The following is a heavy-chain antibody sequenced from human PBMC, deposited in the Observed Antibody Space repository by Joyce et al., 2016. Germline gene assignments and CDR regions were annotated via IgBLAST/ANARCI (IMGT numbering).Heavy chain of an antibody. Sequence: QLQLQESGPGLVKPSETLSLTCTVSDDSISSSSYVWGWIGHPPGKGLEWIGLIYYSGGTYYTPSRKSRVTISVDTSKKQFSLSLSSVTAADTAIYYGARGLDRFDYWGQGTLVTVSS. CDR3: ARGLDRFDY. J-gene: IGHJ4*02. D-gene: IGHD6-19*01. CDR1: DDSISSSSYV. V-gene: IGHV4-39*01. CDR2: IYYSGGT.